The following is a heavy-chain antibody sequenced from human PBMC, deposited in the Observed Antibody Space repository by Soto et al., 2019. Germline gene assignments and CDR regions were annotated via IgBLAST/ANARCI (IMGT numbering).Heavy chain of an antibody. J-gene: IGHJ5*02. V-gene: IGHV5-10-1*01. CDR2: IDPTDSYT. CDR3: AKTYYYDSAGYYAPFDP. D-gene: IGHD3-22*01. Sequence: GESLKISCXGSGYTFTNYWINWVRQVPGKGLEWMGRIDPTDSYTNYSPSFQGRVTISVDKSINTAYLQWSSLKASDTAMYYCAKTYYYDSAGYYAPFDPWGQGTLVTVSS. CDR1: GYTFTNYW.